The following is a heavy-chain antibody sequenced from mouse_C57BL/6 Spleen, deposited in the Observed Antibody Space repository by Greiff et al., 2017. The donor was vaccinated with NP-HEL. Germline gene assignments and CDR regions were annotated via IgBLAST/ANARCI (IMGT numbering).Heavy chain of an antibody. Sequence: EVKLQESGPGLVKPSQSLSLTCSVTGYSITSGYYWNWILQFPGNKLEWMGYISYDGSNNYNPSLKNRISITRDTSKNQVFLKLNSVTTEDTATYYCASPYDGYYGFAYWGQGTLVTVSA. CDR3: ASPYDGYYGFAY. V-gene: IGHV3-6*01. CDR2: ISYDGSN. J-gene: IGHJ3*01. D-gene: IGHD2-3*01. CDR1: GYSITSGYY.